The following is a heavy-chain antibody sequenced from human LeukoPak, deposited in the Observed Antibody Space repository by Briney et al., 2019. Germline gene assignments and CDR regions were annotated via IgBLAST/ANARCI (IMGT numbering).Heavy chain of an antibody. D-gene: IGHD3-22*01. CDR3: ARLNYYDSFDY. CDR2: ISAYNGNT. Sequence: ASVKVSCRASGYTFTSYGISWVRQAPGQGLEWMGWISAYNGNTNYAQKLQGRVTMTTDTPTSTAYMELRSLRSDDTAVYYCARLNYYDSFDYWGQGTLVTVSS. V-gene: IGHV1-18*01. J-gene: IGHJ4*02. CDR1: GYTFTSYG.